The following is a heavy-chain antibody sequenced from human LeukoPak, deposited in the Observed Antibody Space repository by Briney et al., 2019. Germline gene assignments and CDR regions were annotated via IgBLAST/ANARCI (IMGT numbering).Heavy chain of an antibody. CDR3: ATGSSSWYQAN. CDR2: IYHSGST. J-gene: IGHJ4*02. V-gene: IGHV4-59*11. CDR1: GGSISSHY. Sequence: SETLSLTCNVSGGSISSHYWSWIQQPPGRGLEWIGYIYHSGSTNYNASLKSRVTISVDTSKNQFSLKLSSVTAADTAVYYCATGSSSWYQANWGQGTLVTVSS. D-gene: IGHD6-13*01.